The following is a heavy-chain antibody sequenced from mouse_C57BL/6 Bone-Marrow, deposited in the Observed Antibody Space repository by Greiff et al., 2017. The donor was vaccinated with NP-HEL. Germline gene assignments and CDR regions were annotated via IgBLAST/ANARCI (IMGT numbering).Heavy chain of an antibody. D-gene: IGHD1-1*01. CDR1: GYAFTNYL. Sequence: QVQLQQSGAELVRPGTSVKVSCKASGYAFTNYLIEWVKQRPGQGLEWIGVINPGSGGTNYNEKFKGKATLTADKSSSTAYMQLSSLTSEDSAVYFCARFRITTVRGWYVDVWGTGTTVTVSS. CDR3: ARFRITTVRGWYVDV. V-gene: IGHV1-54*01. CDR2: INPGSGGT. J-gene: IGHJ1*03.